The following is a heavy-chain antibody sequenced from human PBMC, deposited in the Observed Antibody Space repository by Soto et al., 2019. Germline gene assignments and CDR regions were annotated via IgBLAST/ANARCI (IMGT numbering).Heavy chain of an antibody. CDR2: IRRQAYGGTT. V-gene: IGHV3-49*03. D-gene: IGHD6-6*01. CDR3: NTLGLNSRSSGLSPDYSPYMDV. CDR1: DFIFGNCP. Sequence: GGSLRLSCLVSDFIFGNCPMNWFSPAAGGGLEWIGFIRRQAYGGTTEYAASVKGRFTISREDSKSVAYLQMNSLRTEDTAVYYCNTLGLNSRSSGLSPDYSPYMDVWGQGATVTVSS. J-gene: IGHJ6*02.